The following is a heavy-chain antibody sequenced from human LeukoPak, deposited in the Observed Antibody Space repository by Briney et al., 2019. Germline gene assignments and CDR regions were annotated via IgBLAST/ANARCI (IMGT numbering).Heavy chain of an antibody. D-gene: IGHD3-10*01. CDR1: GFTFSSYW. V-gene: IGHV3-74*01. CDR2: INSDGSST. J-gene: IGHJ4*02. CDR3: ARAPLLWFGELLGTGSYYFDY. Sequence: GGSLRLSCAASGFTFSSYWMHWVRQAPGKGLVWVSRINSDGSSTSYADSVKGRFTISRDNAKSTLYLQMNSLRAEDTAVYYCARAPLLWFGELLGTGSYYFDYWGQGTLVTVSS.